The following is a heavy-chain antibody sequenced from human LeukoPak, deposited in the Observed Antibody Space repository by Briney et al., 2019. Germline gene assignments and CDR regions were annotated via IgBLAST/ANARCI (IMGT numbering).Heavy chain of an antibody. CDR1: GFTFTMFS. J-gene: IGHJ5*01. D-gene: IGHD2/OR15-2a*01. CDR3: VRDTENIGYDAFEF. V-gene: IGHV3-48*04. Sequence: GGSLRLSCAASGFTFTMFSMNWLRQAPGKGLEWIAFIRGRSDTTYYADSVQGRFTISRDTAKSTLYLQMRSLRAEDTAVYYCVRDTENIGYDAFEFWGHGTLVTVSS. CDR2: IRGRSDTT.